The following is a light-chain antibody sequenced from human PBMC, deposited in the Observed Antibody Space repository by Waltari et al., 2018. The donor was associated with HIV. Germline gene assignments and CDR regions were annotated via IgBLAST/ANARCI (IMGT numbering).Light chain of an antibody. J-gene: IGLJ2*01. V-gene: IGLV1-44*01. CDR3: AAWDASLNAPV. CDR2: TND. Sequence: QSVLTQSPSTSGTPGQRVTISCSGSSSNVGTKTVNWYQQVPGTAPKLLIHTNDQRPSGVPDRFSASKSGGSASLAISGLRSEDEADYYCAAWDASLNAPVFGGGTKLTVL. CDR1: SSNVGTKT.